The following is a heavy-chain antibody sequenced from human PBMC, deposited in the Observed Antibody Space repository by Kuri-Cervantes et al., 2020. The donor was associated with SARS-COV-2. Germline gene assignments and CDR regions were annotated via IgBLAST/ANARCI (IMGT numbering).Heavy chain of an antibody. CDR3: ARGLDTAMAYYFDY. Sequence: ASVKVSCKASGYTFTGYYMHWVRQAPGQGLEWMGWINPNSGGTNYAQKFQGWVTMTRDTSISTAYMELSRLRSDDTAAYYCARGLDTAMAYYFDYWGQGTPVTVSS. CDR2: INPNSGGT. J-gene: IGHJ4*02. V-gene: IGHV1-2*04. CDR1: GYTFTGYY. D-gene: IGHD5-18*01.